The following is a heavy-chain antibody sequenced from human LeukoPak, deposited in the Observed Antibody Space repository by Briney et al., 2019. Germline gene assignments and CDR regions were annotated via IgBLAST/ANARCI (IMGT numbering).Heavy chain of an antibody. CDR3: ARVVGYSSGFVDY. J-gene: IGHJ4*02. Sequence: QSGGSLRLSCAASGFTFSSYAMHWVRQAPGKGLEWVAVISYDGSNKYYADSVKGRFTISRDNSKNTPYLQMNSLRAEDTAVYYCARVVGYSSGFVDYWGQGTLVTVSS. CDR1: GFTFSSYA. V-gene: IGHV3-30-3*01. CDR2: ISYDGSNK. D-gene: IGHD3-22*01.